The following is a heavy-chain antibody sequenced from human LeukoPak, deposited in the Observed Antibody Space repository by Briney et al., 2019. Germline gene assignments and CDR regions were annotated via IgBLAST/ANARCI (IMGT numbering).Heavy chain of an antibody. V-gene: IGHV4-38-2*02. CDR1: GYSISSGYY. J-gene: IGHJ4*02. D-gene: IGHD4-11*01. CDR2: INHSGST. CDR3: ARANSNYSFRRYFDY. Sequence: SETLSLTCTVSGYSISSGYYWGWIRQPPGKGLEWIGEINHSGSTNYNPSLKSRVTISVDTSKNQFSLKLSSVTAADTAVYYCARANSNYSFRRYFDYWGQGTLVTVSS.